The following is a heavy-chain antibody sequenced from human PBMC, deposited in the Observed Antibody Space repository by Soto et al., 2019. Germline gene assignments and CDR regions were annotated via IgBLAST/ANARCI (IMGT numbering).Heavy chain of an antibody. D-gene: IGHD3-22*01. CDR1: GGSISSGGYY. Sequence: QVQLQESGPGLVKPSQTLSLTCTVSGGSISSGGYYWSWIRQHPGKGLEWIGYIYYSGSTYYNPSLKSRVTISVDTSKNKFSLKLSSVTAADTAVYYCARAWGNYYDSSGYYHAEYFQHWGQGTLVTVSS. CDR2: IYYSGST. CDR3: ARAWGNYYDSSGYYHAEYFQH. V-gene: IGHV4-31*03. J-gene: IGHJ1*01.